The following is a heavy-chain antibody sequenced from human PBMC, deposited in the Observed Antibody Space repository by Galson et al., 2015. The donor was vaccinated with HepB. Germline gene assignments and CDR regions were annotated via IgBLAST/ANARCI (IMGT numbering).Heavy chain of an antibody. V-gene: IGHV3-11*01. D-gene: IGHD2-15*01. CDR3: ARDYVNPRSYCSGGSCYVDY. CDR1: GFTFSDYY. Sequence: SLRLSCAASGFTFSDYYMSWIRQAPGKGLEWVSYISSVGSSIYYADSVKGRFTISRDNAKNSLYLQMNRLRAEDTAVYYCARDYVNPRSYCSGGSCYVDYWGQGTLVTVSS. J-gene: IGHJ4*02. CDR2: ISSVGSSI.